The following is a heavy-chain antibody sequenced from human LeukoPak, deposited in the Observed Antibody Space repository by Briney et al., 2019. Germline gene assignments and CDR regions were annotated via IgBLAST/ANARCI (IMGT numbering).Heavy chain of an antibody. Sequence: SVKVSCKASGGTFSSYAISWVRQAPGQGLEWMGGIIPIFGTANYAQKFQGRVTITADESTSTAYMELSSLRSEDTAVYYCARVTDDVDTAILRTPYYYYMDVWGKGTTVTVSS. CDR2: IIPIFGTA. CDR3: ARVTDDVDTAILRTPYYYYMDV. D-gene: IGHD5-18*01. CDR1: GGTFSSYA. J-gene: IGHJ6*03. V-gene: IGHV1-69*13.